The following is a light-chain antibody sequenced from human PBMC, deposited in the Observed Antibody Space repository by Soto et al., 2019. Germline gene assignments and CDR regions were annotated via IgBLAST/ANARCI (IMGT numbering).Light chain of an antibody. J-gene: IGKJ1*01. CDR3: QQYDTSPWT. V-gene: IGKV3-20*01. Sequence: ETLMTQSPATLSVSPGQGATLSCRASQGVTLNYLAWYQQKAGQAPRLLIYGASSRATGIPERFSGSGSGTDFTLTISRLEPEDFEMYYCQQYDTSPWTFGQGTKVDIK. CDR2: GAS. CDR1: QGVTLNY.